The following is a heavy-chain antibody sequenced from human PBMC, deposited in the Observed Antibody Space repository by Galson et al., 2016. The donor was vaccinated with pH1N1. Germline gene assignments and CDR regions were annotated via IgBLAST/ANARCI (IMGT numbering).Heavy chain of an antibody. CDR1: GGSISSGSYY. D-gene: IGHD6-19*01. V-gene: IGHV4-61*09. Sequence: TLSLTCTVSGGSISSGSYYWSWIRPPAGKGLEWIGYIYTSGSNSHNPSLKSRVTMSVDTSKNQFSLKLTSVTAAATAVYYCARGLAVAGTFCFDSWGQGTLVTVSS. J-gene: IGHJ4*02. CDR3: ARGLAVAGTFCFDS. CDR2: IYTSGSN.